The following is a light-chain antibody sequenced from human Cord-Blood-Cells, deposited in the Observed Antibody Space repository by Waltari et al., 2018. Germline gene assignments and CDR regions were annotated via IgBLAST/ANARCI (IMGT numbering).Light chain of an antibody. Sequence: DIVMTQSPDSLAVSLGERATINCKSSQSVLYSSNNKNYLAWYQQKPGQPPKLLIYWASTRESGVPDRFSGSGSGTDFTLTISSLQAEDVAVYYCQQYYSTPYSFXXGTXLEIX. J-gene: IGKJ2*03. CDR1: QSVLYSSNNKNY. CDR3: QQYYSTPYS. CDR2: WAS. V-gene: IGKV4-1*01.